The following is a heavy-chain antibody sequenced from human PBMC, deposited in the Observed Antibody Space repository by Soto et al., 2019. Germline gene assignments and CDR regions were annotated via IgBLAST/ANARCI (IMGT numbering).Heavy chain of an antibody. CDR2: ISAYNGNT. J-gene: IGHJ6*02. D-gene: IGHD2-2*01. V-gene: IGHV1-18*01. Sequence: QVQLVQSGAEVKKPGASVKVSCKASGYTFTSYGISWVRQAPGQGLEWMGWISAYNGNTNYAQKLQGRVTMTTDTXXSXAXXGLRSLRADDTAVYYCASGDIVLVPAGYYYYGMDVWGQGTTVTVSS. CDR1: GYTFTSYG. CDR3: ASGDIVLVPAGYYYYGMDV.